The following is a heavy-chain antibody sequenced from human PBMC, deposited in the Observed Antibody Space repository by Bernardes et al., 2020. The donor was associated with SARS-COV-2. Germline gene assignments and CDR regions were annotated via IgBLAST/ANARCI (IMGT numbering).Heavy chain of an antibody. CDR3: ARDRDLTKRGMDV. V-gene: IGHV1-2*02. Sequence: ASVKVSCKASGYTFTGYYMHWVRQAPGQGLEWMGWINPNSGGTNYAQKFQGRVTMTRDTSMSTAYMELSRLRSDDTVVYYCARDRDLTKRGMDVWGKGTTVTVSS. CDR1: GYTFTGYY. D-gene: IGHD3-3*01. J-gene: IGHJ6*04. CDR2: INPNSGGT.